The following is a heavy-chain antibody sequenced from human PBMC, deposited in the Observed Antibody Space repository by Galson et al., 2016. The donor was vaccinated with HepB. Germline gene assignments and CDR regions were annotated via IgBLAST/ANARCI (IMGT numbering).Heavy chain of an antibody. Sequence: SLRLSCAASGFAFDDYAMHWVRQVPGKGLEWVSGIGWDSGRIGYADSVKGRFIISRDNSKNLLYLQMNSLRVEATAIYYCATEAFSGTYSPQWGQGTLVTVSP. V-gene: IGHV3-9*01. J-gene: IGHJ1*01. CDR3: ATEAFSGTYSPQ. D-gene: IGHD1-26*01. CDR1: GFAFDDYA. CDR2: IGWDSGRI.